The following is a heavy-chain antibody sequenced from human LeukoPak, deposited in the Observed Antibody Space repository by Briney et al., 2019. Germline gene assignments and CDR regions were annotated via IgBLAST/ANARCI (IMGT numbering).Heavy chain of an antibody. CDR1: GYNFISCY. CDR2: INPSGGST. CDR3: AREDVVLVDAVRYYYYGMDV. Sequence: ASVKVSCKASGYNFISCYMHWVRQAPGQGLEWMGIINPSGGSTSYAQKFQDRVTMTSDTSTSTVYMELSSLKSEDTAVYYCAREDVVLVDAVRYYYYGMDVWGQGTTVTVSS. J-gene: IGHJ6*02. V-gene: IGHV1-46*01. D-gene: IGHD2-8*01.